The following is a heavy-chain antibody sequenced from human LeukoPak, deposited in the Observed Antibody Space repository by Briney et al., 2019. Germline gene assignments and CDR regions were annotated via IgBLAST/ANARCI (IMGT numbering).Heavy chain of an antibody. CDR3: ARAAGATFDH. Sequence: GGSLRLSCAASGFTVSSNYMGWVRQAPGKGLEWVSVIDSGGSAYYADSVKGRFTVSRDNSKTTPYFQMNSLRVEDTAVYYCARAAGATFDHWGQGTLVTVSS. CDR1: GFTVSSNY. CDR2: IDSGGSA. D-gene: IGHD1-26*01. J-gene: IGHJ4*02. V-gene: IGHV3-53*01.